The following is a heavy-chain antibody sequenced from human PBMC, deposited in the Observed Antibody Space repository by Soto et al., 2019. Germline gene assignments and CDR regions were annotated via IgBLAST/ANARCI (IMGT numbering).Heavy chain of an antibody. CDR3: TTARGVGAIVFDS. V-gene: IGHV3-48*03. D-gene: IGHD1-26*01. CDR2: ISSSAATT. CDR1: GFTFSSYE. J-gene: IGHJ4*02. Sequence: GGSLRLSCAASGFTFSSYEMNWVRQAPGKGLEWVSYISSSAATTHYADSVKGRFTISRDNAKSSLFLQMNSLSAEDTALYYCTTARGVGAIVFDSWGQGTLVTVSS.